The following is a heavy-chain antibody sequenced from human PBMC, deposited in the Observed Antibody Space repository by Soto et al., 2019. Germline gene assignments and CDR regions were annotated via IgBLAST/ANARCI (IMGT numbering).Heavy chain of an antibody. CDR3: AQRLRTHGMGTERRYSFEP. CDR1: GLPLTTTGVG. Sequence: QVTLKESGPTLVRPTQTLTLTCTFSGLPLTTTGVGVGWRRQPPGKAPEWLALIYWYGDKRHSPPLQTRLTITRDTSKHQMTLTMTTMDPVDTATYYGAQRLRTHGMGTERRYSFEPWGPGILVSVSS. J-gene: IGHJ5*02. V-gene: IGHV2-5*01. CDR2: IYWYGDK. D-gene: IGHD2-8*01.